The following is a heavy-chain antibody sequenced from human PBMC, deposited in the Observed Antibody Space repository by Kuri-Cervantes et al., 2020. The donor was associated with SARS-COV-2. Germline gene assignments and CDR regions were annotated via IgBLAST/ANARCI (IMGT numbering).Heavy chain of an antibody. J-gene: IGHJ4*02. D-gene: IGHD3-22*01. CDR1: GGSFSGYY. CDR2: INHSGST. V-gene: IGHV4-34*01. Sequence: SETLSLTCAVYGGSFSGYYWSWIRQPPGKGLEWIGEINHSGSTNYNPSLKSRVTISVDTSKNQFSLKLSSVTAADTAVYYCARAQWSSGYSNIDYWGQRTLVTVSS. CDR3: ARAQWSSGYSNIDY.